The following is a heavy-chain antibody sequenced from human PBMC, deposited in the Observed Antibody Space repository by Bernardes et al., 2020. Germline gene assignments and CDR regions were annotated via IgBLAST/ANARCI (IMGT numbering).Heavy chain of an antibody. CDR1: GGSFNGYY. CDR3: ARGRGHGSNIYFTYYYYYMDV. CDR2: INHSGST. Sequence: SETLSLTCAVYGGSFNGYYWSWIRQPPGKGLEWIGEINHSGSTNYNPSLKSRVTISVDTSKNQFSLKLTSVTAADTAVYYCARGRGHGSNIYFTYYYYYMDVWGKGTTVTVSS. D-gene: IGHD3-10*01. J-gene: IGHJ6*03. V-gene: IGHV4-34*01.